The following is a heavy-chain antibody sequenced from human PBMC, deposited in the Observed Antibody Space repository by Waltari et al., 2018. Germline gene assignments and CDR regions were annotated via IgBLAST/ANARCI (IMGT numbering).Heavy chain of an antibody. V-gene: IGHV3-30*18. CDR1: GFTFSSYG. J-gene: IGHJ6*02. Sequence: QVQLVESGGGVVQPGRSLRLSCAASGFTFSSYGMHGVRQAPGKGLEWVAVISNDGINQYYADPVKGRFTISRDNSKNTLYLQMNSLRAEDTAVYYCAKGGIRADYYGMDVWGQGTTVTVSS. D-gene: IGHD5-18*01. CDR2: ISNDGINQ. CDR3: AKGGIRADYYGMDV.